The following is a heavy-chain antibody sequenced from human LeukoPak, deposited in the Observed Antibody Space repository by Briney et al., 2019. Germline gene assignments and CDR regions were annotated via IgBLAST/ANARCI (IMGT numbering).Heavy chain of an antibody. Sequence: PSETLSLTCAVYGGSFSGYYWSWIRHPPGKGLEWIGEINHSGSTNYNPSLKSRVTISVDTSKNQFSLKLSSVTAADTAVYYCARGTPGYYYGMDVWGQGTTVTVSS. CDR3: ARGTPGYYYGMDV. J-gene: IGHJ6*02. CDR2: INHSGST. V-gene: IGHV4-34*01. CDR1: GGSFSGYY.